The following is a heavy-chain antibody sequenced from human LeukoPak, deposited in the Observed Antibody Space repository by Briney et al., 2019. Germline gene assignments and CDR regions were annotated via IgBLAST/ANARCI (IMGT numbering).Heavy chain of an antibody. CDR2: INPNSGGT. D-gene: IGHD3-22*01. CDR3: ARGDDSSGPPMGYFDY. Sequence: ASVKVSCKASGYTFTGYYMHWVRQAPGQGLEWMGWINPNSGGTNYAQKFQGWVTMTRDTSISTAYMELSRLRSDDTAVYYCARGDDSSGPPMGYFDYWGQGTLVTVSS. V-gene: IGHV1-2*04. CDR1: GYTFTGYY. J-gene: IGHJ4*02.